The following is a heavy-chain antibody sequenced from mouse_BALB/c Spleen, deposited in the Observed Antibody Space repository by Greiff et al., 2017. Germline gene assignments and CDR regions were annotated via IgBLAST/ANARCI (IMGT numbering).Heavy chain of an antibody. CDR1: GFSLTGYG. CDR2: IWGDGST. CDR3: ARALYGYDGSWFAY. V-gene: IGHV2-6-7*01. Sequence: VKLMESGPGLVAPSQSLSITCTVSGFSLTGYGVNWVRQPPGKGLEWLGMIWGDGSTDYNSALKSRLSISKDNSKSQVFLKMNSLQTDDTARYYCARALYGYDGSWFAYWGQGTLVTVSA. D-gene: IGHD2-2*01. J-gene: IGHJ3*01.